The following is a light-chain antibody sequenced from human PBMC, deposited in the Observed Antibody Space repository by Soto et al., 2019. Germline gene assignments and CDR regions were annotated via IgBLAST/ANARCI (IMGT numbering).Light chain of an antibody. CDR3: QQAYSFPIT. CDR2: TAS. V-gene: IGKV1-5*03. Sequence: IQITHSPSSLWPSVLESVTSTCVASQSISSWLAWYQQKPGKAPKLLIYTASNLESGVPSRFRGSGSGTDFTLTINSLQPEDFATYYCQQAYSFPITFGQGTRLEIK. J-gene: IGKJ5*01. CDR1: QSISSW.